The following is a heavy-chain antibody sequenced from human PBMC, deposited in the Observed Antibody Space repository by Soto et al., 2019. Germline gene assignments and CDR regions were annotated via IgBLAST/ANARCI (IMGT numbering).Heavy chain of an antibody. CDR2: ISAYNGNT. CDR3: ARAVEMATIRTFFDY. J-gene: IGHJ4*02. V-gene: IGHV1-18*01. CDR1: GYTFTSYG. Sequence: QVQLVQSGAEVKKPGASVKVSCKASGYTFTSYGISWVRQAPGQGLEWMGWISAYNGNTNYAQKLQGRVTMTTDTSTSTAYIELRSLRSDDTAVYYCARAVEMATIRTFFDYWGQGTLVTVSS. D-gene: IGHD5-12*01.